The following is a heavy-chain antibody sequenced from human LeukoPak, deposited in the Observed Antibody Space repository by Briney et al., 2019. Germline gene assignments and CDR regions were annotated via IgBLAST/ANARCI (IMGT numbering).Heavy chain of an antibody. D-gene: IGHD5-18*01. CDR2: ISSSSSYI. CDR3: ARVGEGYSYGLRQFDY. CDR1: GFPFSTNT. Sequence: GGSLRLSFAASGFPFSTNTMTWVRQAPGKGLKWVSPISSSSSYIYYADSVKGRFTISRDNAKNSLYLQMNSLRAEDTAVYYCARVGEGYSYGLRQFDYWGQGTLVTVSS. J-gene: IGHJ4*02. V-gene: IGHV3-21*01.